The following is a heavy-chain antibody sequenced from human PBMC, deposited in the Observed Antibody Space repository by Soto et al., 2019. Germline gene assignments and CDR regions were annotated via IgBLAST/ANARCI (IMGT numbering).Heavy chain of an antibody. D-gene: IGHD3-10*01. J-gene: IGHJ5*02. CDR3: ATVMVGGVIPWFAP. Sequence: ASVKVSCKVSGYTLTELSMHWVRQAPGKGLEWMGGFDPEDGETIYAQKFQGRVTMTEDTSTDTAYMELSSLRSEDTAVYYCATVMVGGVIPWFAPGGQGPLVTVPS. CDR2: FDPEDGET. V-gene: IGHV1-24*01. CDR1: GYTLTELS.